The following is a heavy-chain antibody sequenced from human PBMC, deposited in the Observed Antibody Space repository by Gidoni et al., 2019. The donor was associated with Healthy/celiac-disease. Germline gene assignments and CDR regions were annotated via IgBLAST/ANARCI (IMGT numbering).Heavy chain of an antibody. V-gene: IGHV4-39*01. CDR2: IYYSGST. D-gene: IGHD3-22*01. CDR1: GCSISSSSYY. CDR3: ARAYYDSSGYRFRWFDP. Sequence: QLQLQESGPGLVMPSETLSLTCTVSGCSISSSSYYWGCIRQPPGKGLEWIGSIYYSGSTYYNPSLKSRVTISVDTSKNQFSLKLSSVTAADTAVYYCARAYYDSSGYRFRWFDPWGQGTLVTVSS. J-gene: IGHJ5*02.